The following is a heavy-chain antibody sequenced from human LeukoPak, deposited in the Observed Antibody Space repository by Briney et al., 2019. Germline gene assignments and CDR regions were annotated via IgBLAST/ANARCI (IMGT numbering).Heavy chain of an antibody. CDR2: IKEDGSQK. CDR3: ARERGAAASAFDI. J-gene: IGHJ3*02. Sequence: GGSLRLSCAASGFTFSIFWMSWVRQAPGRGLEWVTNIKEDGSQKNYMGSVKGRFTISRDNAKNSLHLQMNSLTAEDTAVYFCARERGAAASAFDIWGQGTMVTVSS. V-gene: IGHV3-7*01. D-gene: IGHD6-13*01. CDR1: GFTFSIFW.